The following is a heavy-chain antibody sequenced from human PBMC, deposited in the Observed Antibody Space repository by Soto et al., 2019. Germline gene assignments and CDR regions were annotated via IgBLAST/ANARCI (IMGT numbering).Heavy chain of an antibody. CDR3: ASAGEYHTGSWRGPRGGCDP. CDR1: GDSVSSNSAA. Sequence: SHTPSLTCAISGDSVSSNSAAWNWIRQSPSRGLEWLGRTYYRSKWYNDYAVSVKSRITINPDTSKNQFSLQLNSVTPEATAVYYCASAGEYHTGSWRGPRGGCDPWVDGPLVTCSS. V-gene: IGHV6-1*01. J-gene: IGHJ5*02. CDR2: TYYRSKWYN. D-gene: IGHD6-13*01.